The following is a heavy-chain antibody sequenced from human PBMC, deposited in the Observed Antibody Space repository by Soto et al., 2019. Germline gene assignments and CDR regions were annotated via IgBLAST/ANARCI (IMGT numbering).Heavy chain of an antibody. Sequence: QVQLVQSEGEVRQPGASVKVSCRASGYTFTSYGIIWVRQAPGQGLEWMGYISPNSGVTTYAQNLQGRLTMTTETSASTAYMELSSLSSDDTAVYYCLREMWTRSGPQNFFDYWGLGALVTVSS. J-gene: IGHJ4*02. CDR1: GYTFTSYG. D-gene: IGHD6-25*01. CDR2: ISPNSGVT. V-gene: IGHV1-18*01. CDR3: LREMWTRSGPQNFFDY.